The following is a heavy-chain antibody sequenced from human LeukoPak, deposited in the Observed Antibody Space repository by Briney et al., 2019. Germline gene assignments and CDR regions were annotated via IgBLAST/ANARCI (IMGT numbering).Heavy chain of an antibody. J-gene: IGHJ4*02. CDR1: GGSISSYS. D-gene: IGHD3-10*01. Sequence: SETLSLTCTVSGGSISSYSWSWIRQPPGKGLEWIGFIYYSGSTYYNPSLKSRVTISVDTSKNQFSLKLSSVAAADTAVYYCASSGEPITMVRGVIYYWGQGTLVTVSS. CDR3: ASSGEPITMVRGVIYY. CDR2: IYYSGST. V-gene: IGHV4-59*12.